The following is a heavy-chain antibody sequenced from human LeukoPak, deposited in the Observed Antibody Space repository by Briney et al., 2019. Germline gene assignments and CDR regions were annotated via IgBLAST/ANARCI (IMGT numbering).Heavy chain of an antibody. CDR1: VFTFSSYA. CDR3: AKDNHIAVAGTLDY. CDR2: ISGSGGST. Sequence: GGSLRLSCAASVFTFSSYAMSWVRQAPGKGLEWVSAISGSGGSTYYADSVKGRFTISRDNSKNTLYLQMNSLRAEDTAVYYCAKDNHIAVAGTLDYWGQGTLVTVSS. V-gene: IGHV3-23*01. D-gene: IGHD6-19*01. J-gene: IGHJ4*02.